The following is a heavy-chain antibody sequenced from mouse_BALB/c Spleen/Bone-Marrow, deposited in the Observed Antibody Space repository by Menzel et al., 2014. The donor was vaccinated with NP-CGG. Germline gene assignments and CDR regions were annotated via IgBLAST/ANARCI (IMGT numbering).Heavy chain of an antibody. Sequence: EVQLVESGAELVKPGASVKLSCTPSGFNIKDTYMHWVKQRPEQGLEWIGRIDPANGNTKYDPKFQGKATITADTSSNTAYLQLSSLTSEDTAVYYCARRLRSAMDYWGQGTSVTVSS. CDR3: ARRLRSAMDY. CDR1: GFNIKDTY. V-gene: IGHV14-3*02. CDR2: IDPANGNT. J-gene: IGHJ4*01. D-gene: IGHD1-1*01.